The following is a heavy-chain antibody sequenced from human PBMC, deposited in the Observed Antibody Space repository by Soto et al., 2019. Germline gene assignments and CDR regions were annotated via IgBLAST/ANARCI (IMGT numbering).Heavy chain of an antibody. J-gene: IGHJ6*02. V-gene: IGHV3-15*07. Sequence: VGSLRLSCAASGFTFSNACMNWVRQAPGKGLEWVGRIKSKTDGGTTDYAAPVKGRFTISRDDSKNSLYLQMNSLRAEDTAVYYCARETDSSGYYRWNYYGMDVWGQGTTVTVS. CDR1: GFTFSNAC. CDR2: IKSKTDGGTT. D-gene: IGHD3-22*01. CDR3: ARETDSSGYYRWNYYGMDV.